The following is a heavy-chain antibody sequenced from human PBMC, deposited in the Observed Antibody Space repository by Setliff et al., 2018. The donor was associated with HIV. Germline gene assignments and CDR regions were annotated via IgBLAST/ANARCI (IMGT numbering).Heavy chain of an antibody. Sequence: SETLSLTCTVSGGSISSSSYYWGWVRQPPGKGLGWIGSVYYSGTTYYNPSLTSRVTISVDTSKNQFSLKLTSVTAADTALYYCARHFSIFGVTIISNDAFDIWGRGTMVTVSS. CDR1: GGSISSSSYY. D-gene: IGHD3-3*01. V-gene: IGHV4-39*01. J-gene: IGHJ3*02. CDR3: ARHFSIFGVTIISNDAFDI. CDR2: VYYSGTT.